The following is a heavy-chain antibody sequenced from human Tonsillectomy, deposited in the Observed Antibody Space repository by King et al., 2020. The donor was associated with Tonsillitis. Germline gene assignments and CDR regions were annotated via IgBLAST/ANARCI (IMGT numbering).Heavy chain of an antibody. V-gene: IGHV3-66*01. D-gene: IGHD5-18*01. CDR3: ARGLTATDYMDV. CDR2: IFSGGST. J-gene: IGHJ6*03. Sequence: VQLVGSGGGLVQPGGSLRLSCAASGFSVSSKYMSWVRQAPGEGLEWGSVIFSGGSTYYADSGKGRFTISRDKSKNTLYLQMNSLRAEDTAVYYCARGLTATDYMDVWGKGTTVTVSS. CDR1: GFSVSSKY.